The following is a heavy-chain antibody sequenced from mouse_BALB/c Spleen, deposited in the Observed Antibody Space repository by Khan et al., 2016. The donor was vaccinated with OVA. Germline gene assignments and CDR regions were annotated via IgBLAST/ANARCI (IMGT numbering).Heavy chain of an antibody. CDR3: ARGGDDNYNFDY. D-gene: IGHD2-1*01. CDR2: IYPGTGSI. V-gene: IGHV1-76*01. CDR1: GYIFTSYW. J-gene: IGHJ2*01. Sequence: VQLLEPGAELVRPGASVKLSCKTSGYIFTSYWIHWVKQRSGKGLEGIARIYPGTGSIYYNEKFKGKATLTADKSSSTAYMQLSSLKSEDSDVYFCARGGDDNYNFDYWGQGTTLTVSS.